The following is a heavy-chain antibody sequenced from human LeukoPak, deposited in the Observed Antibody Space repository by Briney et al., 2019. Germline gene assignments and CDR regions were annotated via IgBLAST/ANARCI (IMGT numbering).Heavy chain of an antibody. D-gene: IGHD3-3*01. J-gene: IGHJ6*02. CDR1: GFTFSSYW. Sequence: PGGSLRLSCAASGFTFSSYWMSWVRQAPGKGLEWVANIKQDGSEKYYVDSVKGRFTISRDNAKNSLYLQMNSLRAEDTAVYYCARAPYARDFWSGYPYYYYGMDVWGQGTTVTVYS. CDR2: IKQDGSEK. V-gene: IGHV3-7*01. CDR3: ARAPYARDFWSGYPYYYYGMDV.